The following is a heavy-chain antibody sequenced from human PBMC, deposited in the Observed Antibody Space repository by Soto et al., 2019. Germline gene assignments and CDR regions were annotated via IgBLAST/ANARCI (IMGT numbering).Heavy chain of an antibody. V-gene: IGHV3-30-3*01. D-gene: IGHD3-10*01. CDR1: GFTFSSYA. J-gene: IGHJ4*02. CDR3: ARELGPYGSGSYAQY. CDR2: ISYDGSNK. Sequence: QVQLVESGGGVVQPGRSLRLSCAASGFTFSSYAMHWVRQAPGKGLEWVAVISYDGSNKYYADSVKGRFTISRDNSKNTLYLQMNSLRAEDTAVYYCARELGPYGSGSYAQYWGQGTLVTVSS.